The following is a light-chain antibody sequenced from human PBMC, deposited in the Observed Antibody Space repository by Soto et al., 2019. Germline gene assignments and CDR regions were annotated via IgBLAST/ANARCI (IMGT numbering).Light chain of an antibody. J-gene: IGKJ3*01. CDR1: QSIFYSSNNKNY. CDR3: QEYYDAPYT. V-gene: IGKV4-1*01. Sequence: DIVMTQSPDSLAVSPGERATTNCKSSQSIFYSSNNKNYLAWYQQKPGQPPKLLIYCASTRESGVPDRFSGSGSGTDFTLTISSLQAEDVAVYYCQEYYDAPYTFGPGTKVDIK. CDR2: CAS.